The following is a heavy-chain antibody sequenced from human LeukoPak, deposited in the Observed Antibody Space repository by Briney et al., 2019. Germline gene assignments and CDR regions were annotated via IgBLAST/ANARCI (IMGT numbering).Heavy chain of an antibody. CDR2: IKSKTDGGTT. CDR1: GFTFSNSW. J-gene: IGHJ4*02. Sequence: PGGSLRLSCAASGFTFSNSWMSWVRQAPGKGLEWVGRIKSKTDGGTTDYADHVKGRFTISRDDSKNTLYLQMNSLKTEDAAVYYCTTDVIVVVVAATSAVNYWGQGTLVTVSS. CDR3: TTDVIVVVVAATSAVNY. D-gene: IGHD2-15*01. V-gene: IGHV3-15*01.